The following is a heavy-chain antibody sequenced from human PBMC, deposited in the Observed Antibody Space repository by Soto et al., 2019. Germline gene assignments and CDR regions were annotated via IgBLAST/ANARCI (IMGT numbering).Heavy chain of an antibody. Sequence: GASVKVSCKASGGTFSSYAISWVRQAPGQGLEWMGGIIPIFGTANYAQKFQGRVTITADESTSTAYMELSSLRSEDTAVYYCARDVEGYDFWSGPYYYGMDVWGQGTTVTVSS. V-gene: IGHV1-69*13. D-gene: IGHD3-3*01. J-gene: IGHJ6*02. CDR2: IIPIFGTA. CDR1: GGTFSSYA. CDR3: ARDVEGYDFWSGPYYYGMDV.